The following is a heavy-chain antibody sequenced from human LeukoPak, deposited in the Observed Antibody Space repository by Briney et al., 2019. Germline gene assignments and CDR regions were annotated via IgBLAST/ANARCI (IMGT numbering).Heavy chain of an antibody. J-gene: IGHJ6*02. Sequence: GGSLRLSCAASGFTFSDYYMSWIRQAPGKGLEWVSYISSSGSTIYYADSVKGRFTISRDNAKNSLYLQMNSLRAEDTAVYYCARDWPYYDRSGYYPKSWYYYYGMDVWGQGTTVTVSS. D-gene: IGHD3-22*01. CDR2: ISSSGSTI. CDR1: GFTFSDYY. V-gene: IGHV3-11*01. CDR3: ARDWPYYDRSGYYPKSWYYYYGMDV.